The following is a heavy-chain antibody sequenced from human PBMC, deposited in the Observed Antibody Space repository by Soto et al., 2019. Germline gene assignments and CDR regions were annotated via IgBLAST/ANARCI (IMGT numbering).Heavy chain of an antibody. D-gene: IGHD2-2*01. CDR1: GGAISSGGYS. CDR3: ARVPDY. J-gene: IGHJ4*02. V-gene: IGHV4-30-2*01. Sequence: QLQLQESGSGLVKPSQTLSLTCAVSGGAISSGGYSWSRIRQPPGKGLEWIGYTYHSESTYYNPSLKGRVTISIVRSKNQFSLELRSVTAADTAVYYFARVPDYWGQGILVTVSS. CDR2: TYHSEST.